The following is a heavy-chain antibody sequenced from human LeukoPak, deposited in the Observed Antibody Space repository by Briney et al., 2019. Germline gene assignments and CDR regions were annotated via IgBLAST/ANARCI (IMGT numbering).Heavy chain of an antibody. CDR2: IYYSGST. CDR1: GGSISSSSYY. J-gene: IGHJ4*02. V-gene: IGHV4-39*07. D-gene: IGHD1-7*01. CDR3: ARDLVLTGTTTPDY. Sequence: SETLSLTCTVSGGSISSSSYYWGWIRQPPGKGLEWIGSIYYSGSTYYNPSLKSRVTISVDTSKNQFSLKLSSVTAADTAVYYCARDLVLTGTTTPDYWGQGTLVTVSS.